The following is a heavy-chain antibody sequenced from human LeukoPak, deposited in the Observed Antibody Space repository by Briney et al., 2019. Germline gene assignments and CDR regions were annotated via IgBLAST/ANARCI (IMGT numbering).Heavy chain of an antibody. CDR1: GGSFSGYY. CDR3: ARKGYSGSYGTNY. D-gene: IGHD1-26*01. CDR2: INHSGST. J-gene: IGHJ4*02. Sequence: SATLSLTCAVYGGSFSGYYWSWIRQPPGKGLEWLGEINHSGSTNYNPSLKSRVTISVDTSKNQFSLKLSSVTAADTAVYYCARKGYSGSYGTNYWGQGTLVTVSS. V-gene: IGHV4-34*01.